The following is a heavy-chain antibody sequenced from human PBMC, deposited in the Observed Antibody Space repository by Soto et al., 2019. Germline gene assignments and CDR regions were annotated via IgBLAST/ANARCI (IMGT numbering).Heavy chain of an antibody. V-gene: IGHV3-11*05. Sequence: GGSLRLSCAASGFSFSDYYMTWIRQAPGKGLEWVSYITTDSYRKYADSVEGRFTISRDNAKNSLYLQMNSLRAEDTAVYYCAKATGTIFGVVIRYYYYGMDVWGQGTTVTVSS. D-gene: IGHD3-3*01. CDR2: ITTDSYR. CDR3: AKATGTIFGVVIRYYYYGMDV. J-gene: IGHJ6*02. CDR1: GFSFSDYY.